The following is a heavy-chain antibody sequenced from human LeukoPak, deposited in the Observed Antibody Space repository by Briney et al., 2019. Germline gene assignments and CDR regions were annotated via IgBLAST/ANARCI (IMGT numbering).Heavy chain of an antibody. D-gene: IGHD1-14*01. J-gene: IGHJ4*02. CDR2: INGGGSTT. V-gene: IGHV3-23*01. CDR3: ARRTADYYFDY. CDR1: GFSFRTYA. Sequence: TGGSLRLSCAASGFSFRTYAMTWVRQAPGKGLEWVSGINGGGSTTYYADSVKGRFTISRDSSNNTLNLQMNSLRAEDTAIYDWARRTADYYFDYWGQGTLVTVSS.